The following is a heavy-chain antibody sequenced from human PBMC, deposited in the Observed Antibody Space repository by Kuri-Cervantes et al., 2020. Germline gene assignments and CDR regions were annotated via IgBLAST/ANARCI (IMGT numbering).Heavy chain of an antibody. CDR1: GYTFTSYG. CDR3: ARWGRKTYGSGSYYTL. V-gene: IGHV1-18*01. J-gene: IGHJ4*02. D-gene: IGHD3-10*01. CDR2: ISAYNGNT. Sequence: ASVNVSCKASGYTFTSYGISWVRQAPGQGLEWMGWISAYNGNTNYAQKLQGRVTMTTDTSTSTAYMELRSLRSDDTAVYYRARWGRKTYGSGSYYTLWGQGTLVTVSS.